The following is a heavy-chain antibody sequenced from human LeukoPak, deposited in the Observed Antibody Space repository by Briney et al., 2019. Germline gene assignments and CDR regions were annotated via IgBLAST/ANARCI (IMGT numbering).Heavy chain of an antibody. V-gene: IGHV3-30*18. Sequence: GGSLRLSCAASGFTFSSYAMHWVRQAPGKGLEWVAVISYDGSNKYYADSVKGRFTISRDNSKNTLYLQTNSLRAEDTAVYYCAKLAVAGTEEDYWGQGTLVTVSS. CDR2: ISYDGSNK. D-gene: IGHD6-19*01. J-gene: IGHJ4*02. CDR1: GFTFSSYA. CDR3: AKLAVAGTEEDY.